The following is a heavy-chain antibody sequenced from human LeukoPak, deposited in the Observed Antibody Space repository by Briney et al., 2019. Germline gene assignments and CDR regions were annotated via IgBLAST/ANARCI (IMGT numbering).Heavy chain of an antibody. CDR2: ISSSGSTI. Sequence: PGGSLRLSCAASGFTFSSFEMSWVRQAPGKGLEWVSYISSSGSTIYYADSVKGRFTISRDNAKNSLYLQTNSLRAEDTAVYYCASDTDYADYLVYWGQGTLVTVSS. V-gene: IGHV3-48*03. CDR3: ASDTDYADYLVY. D-gene: IGHD4-17*01. J-gene: IGHJ4*02. CDR1: GFTFSSFE.